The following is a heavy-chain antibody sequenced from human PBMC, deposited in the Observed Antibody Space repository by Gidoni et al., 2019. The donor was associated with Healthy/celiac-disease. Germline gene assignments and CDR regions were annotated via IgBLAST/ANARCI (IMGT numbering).Heavy chain of an antibody. CDR3: VGGGGYCSSTSCYTPYYYYYYYMDV. Sequence: QVQLVESGGGLVKPGGSLRLSCAASGSTLRAYYLGWDRQARGKGLEWVSYISISGSTLSLAASVKGRFTISRDNAKNSLYLQRNGLRAEDTAGYYCVGGGGYCSSTSCYTPYYYYYYYMDVWGKGTTVTVSS. CDR2: ISISGSTL. D-gene: IGHD2-2*02. V-gene: IGHV3-11*01. J-gene: IGHJ6*03. CDR1: GSTLRAYY.